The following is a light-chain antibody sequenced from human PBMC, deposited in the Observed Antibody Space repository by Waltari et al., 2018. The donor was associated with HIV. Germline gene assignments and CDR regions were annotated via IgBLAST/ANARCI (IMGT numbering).Light chain of an antibody. CDR1: SSDVGGYTN. CDR2: GVN. J-gene: IGLJ2*01. CDR3: SSYAGSNNVV. Sequence: QSALTQPPSASGPPGQQVTISCTGTSSDVGGYTNVSWYQQNPGKAPKLMIYGVNKRPSGVPDRFSGSKSGNTASLTVSGLQAEDEAEYYCSSYAGSNNVVFGGGTKLTVL. V-gene: IGLV2-8*01.